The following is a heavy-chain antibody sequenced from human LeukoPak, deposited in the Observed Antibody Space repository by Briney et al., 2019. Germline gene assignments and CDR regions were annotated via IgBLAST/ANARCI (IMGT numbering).Heavy chain of an antibody. J-gene: IGHJ4*02. CDR3: ARDRSGYHLIDY. CDR2: IYSGGST. D-gene: IGHD3-22*01. CDR1: GFTVSSNY. V-gene: IGHV3-53*01. Sequence: GGSLRLSCAASGFTVSSNYMSWVRQAPGKGLEWVSVIYSGGSTYYADSVKGRFTISRDNSKNTLYLQMNSLRAEDTAVYYCARDRSGYHLIDYWGQGTLVTVST.